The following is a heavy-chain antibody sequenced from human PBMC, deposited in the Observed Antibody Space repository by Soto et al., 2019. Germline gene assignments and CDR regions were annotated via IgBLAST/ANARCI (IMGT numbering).Heavy chain of an antibody. CDR2: ISGSGGST. J-gene: IGHJ5*02. CDR3: AKDDSSGYYTLEWFDP. D-gene: IGHD3-22*01. V-gene: IGHV3-23*01. CDR1: GFTFSSYA. Sequence: PGGSLRLSCAASGFTFSSYAMSWVRQAPGKGLEWVSAISGSGGSTYYADSVKGRFTISRDNSKNTLYLQMNSLRAEDTAVYYCAKDDSSGYYTLEWFDPWGQGTLVTVSS.